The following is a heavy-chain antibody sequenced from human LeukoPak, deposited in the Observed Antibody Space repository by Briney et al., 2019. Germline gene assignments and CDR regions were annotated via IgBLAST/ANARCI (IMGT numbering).Heavy chain of an antibody. D-gene: IGHD3-22*01. CDR2: IIPIFGTA. CDR3: ARDLQYTYYYDSSGPAAFDI. J-gene: IGHJ3*02. V-gene: IGHV1-69*13. CDR1: GGTFSSYA. Sequence: SVKVSCKASGGTFSSYAISWVRQAPGQGLEWMGGIIPIFGTANYAQKFQGRVTITADESTSTAYMELSSLRSEDTAVYYCARDLQYTYYYDSSGPAAFDIWGQGTMVTVSS.